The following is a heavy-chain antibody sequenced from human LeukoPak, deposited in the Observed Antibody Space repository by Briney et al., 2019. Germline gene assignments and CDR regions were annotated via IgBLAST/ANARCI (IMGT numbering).Heavy chain of an antibody. D-gene: IGHD2-21*02. J-gene: IGHJ5*02. Sequence: ASVKVSCKASGYTFTSYYMHWVRQAPGQGLEWMGIINPSGGSTSYAQKFQGRVTMTRDTSTSTVYMELSSLRSEDTAVYYCARVYCGGDCSPYNWFDPWGQGTLVTVSS. CDR2: INPSGGST. V-gene: IGHV1-46*01. CDR1: GYTFTSYY. CDR3: ARVYCGGDCSPYNWFDP.